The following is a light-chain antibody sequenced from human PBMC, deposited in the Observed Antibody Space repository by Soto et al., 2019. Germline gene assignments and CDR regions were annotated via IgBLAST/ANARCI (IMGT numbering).Light chain of an antibody. J-gene: IGKJ1*01. V-gene: IGKV3-20*01. CDR1: QSFSSTS. Sequence: IVLRQSPDTLSLSPGERATLSCRASQSFSSTSLAWYQQKPGQAPRLLIYGASSRAIGIPDRFSGSGSGTDFTLTISRLEPEDFAVYYCQEYGSSRTFGQGTKVDI. CDR3: QEYGSSRT. CDR2: GAS.